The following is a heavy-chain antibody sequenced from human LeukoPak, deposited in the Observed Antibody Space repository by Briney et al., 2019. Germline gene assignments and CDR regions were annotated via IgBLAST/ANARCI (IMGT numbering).Heavy chain of an antibody. Sequence: GGSLRLSCATSEFTFSNCWMSWVRQAPGKGLEWVANINLDGSEKYYVDSVKGRFTISRDNAKNSLYLQMNSLRAEDTAVYYCAKDLKFNYVWEAGFWGQGTLVTVSS. J-gene: IGHJ4*02. V-gene: IGHV3-7*03. CDR3: AKDLKFNYVWEAGF. CDR2: INLDGSEK. CDR1: EFTFSNCW. D-gene: IGHD3-16*01.